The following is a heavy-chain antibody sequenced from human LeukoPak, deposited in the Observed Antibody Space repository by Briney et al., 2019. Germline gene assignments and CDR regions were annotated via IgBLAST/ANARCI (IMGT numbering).Heavy chain of an antibody. CDR1: GYTFTSYG. CDR3: ARDRNLYSSGWIDAFDI. J-gene: IGHJ3*02. V-gene: IGHV1-69*13. CDR2: IIPIFGTA. Sequence: ASVKVSCKASGYTFTSYGISWVRQAPGQGLEWMGGIIPIFGTANYAQKFQGRVTITADESTSTVYMELSSLRSEDTAVYYCARDRNLYSSGWIDAFDIWGQGTMVTVSS. D-gene: IGHD6-19*01.